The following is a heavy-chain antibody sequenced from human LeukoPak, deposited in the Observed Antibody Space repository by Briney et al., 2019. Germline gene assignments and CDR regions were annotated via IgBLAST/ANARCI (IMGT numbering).Heavy chain of an antibody. V-gene: IGHV3-23*01. CDR3: ARALAVTASYYYTDMDV. Sequence: GGSLRLSCAASGFTFSSYAMSWVRQAPGKGLEWVSAISGSGGSTYYADSVKGRFTISRDNSKNTLYLQMSSLRVEDTAVYYCARALAVTASYYYTDMDVWGQGTTVTVSS. CDR2: ISGSGGST. CDR1: GFTFSSYA. J-gene: IGHJ6*02. D-gene: IGHD1-14*01.